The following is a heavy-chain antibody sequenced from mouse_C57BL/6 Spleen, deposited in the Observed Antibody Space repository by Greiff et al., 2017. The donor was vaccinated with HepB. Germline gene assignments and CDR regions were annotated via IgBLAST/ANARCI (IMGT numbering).Heavy chain of an antibody. J-gene: IGHJ1*03. D-gene: IGHD2-1*01. CDR3: ARSRYYGKDDWYFDV. V-gene: IGHV1-69*01. Sequence: VQLQQPGAELVMPGASVKLSCKASGYTFTSYWMHWVKQRPGQGLEWIGEIDPSDSYTNYNQKFKGKSTLTVDKSSSTAYMQLSSLTSEDSAVYYCARSRYYGKDDWYFDVWGTGTTVTVSS. CDR2: IDPSDSYT. CDR1: GYTFTSYW.